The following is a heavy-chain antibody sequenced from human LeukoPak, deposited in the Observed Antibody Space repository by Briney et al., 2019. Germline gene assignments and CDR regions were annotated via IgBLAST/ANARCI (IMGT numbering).Heavy chain of an antibody. J-gene: IGHJ4*02. Sequence: SETLSLTCTVSGGSISSSSYYWGWIRQPPGKGLEWIGSIYYSGSTYYNPSLKSRVTISVDTSKNQFSLKLSSVTAADTAVYYCARLRKIAHIAARPGGTLSDYWGQGTLVTVSS. V-gene: IGHV4-39*01. CDR3: ARLRKIAHIAARPGGTLSDY. CDR2: IYYSGST. CDR1: GGSISSSSYY. D-gene: IGHD6-6*01.